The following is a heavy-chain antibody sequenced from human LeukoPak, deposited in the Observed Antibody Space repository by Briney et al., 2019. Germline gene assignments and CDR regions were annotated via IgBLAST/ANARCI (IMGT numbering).Heavy chain of an antibody. CDR1: GLTFTNAW. CDR2: IKAKFHGETT. D-gene: IGHD3-22*01. V-gene: IGHV3-15*01. CDR3: ATGLYYYDSSGSLGN. Sequence: GGSLRLSCAASGLTFTNAWMSWVRQAPGKGLEWVGRIKAKFHGETTDYAAPVKGRFTISRDDSKNTLYLQMNSLRSEDTGVYYCATGLYYYDSSGSLGNWGRGTPVTVSS. J-gene: IGHJ4*02.